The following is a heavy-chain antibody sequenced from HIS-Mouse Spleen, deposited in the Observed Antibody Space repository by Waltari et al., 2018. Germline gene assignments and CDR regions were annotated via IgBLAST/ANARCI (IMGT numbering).Heavy chain of an antibody. V-gene: IGHV1-2*02. CDR2: INPNSGGT. D-gene: IGHD6-6*01. CDR1: GYTFTGYY. J-gene: IGHJ4*02. CDR3: ARVYSSSWRGFDY. Sequence: QVQLVQSGAEEKQPGASVKVSCKASGYTFTGYYMHWVRPAPGQGLEWMGWINPNSGGTNYAQKFQGRVTMTRDSAISTAYMELSRLRSDDTAVYYCARVYSSSWRGFDYWGQGTLVTVSS.